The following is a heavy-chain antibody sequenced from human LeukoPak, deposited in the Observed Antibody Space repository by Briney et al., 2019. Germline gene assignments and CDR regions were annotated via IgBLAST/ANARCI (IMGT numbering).Heavy chain of an antibody. Sequence: ASVKVSCKASGYTFTGYYMHWVRQAPGQGLEWMGWINPNSGGTNYAQKFQGRATMTSDTSISTGYLELRRVQFDDTAVYYCAREGQLGLDNWGQGTLVTVSS. CDR2: INPNSGGT. CDR1: GYTFTGYY. V-gene: IGHV1-2*02. CDR3: AREGQLGLDN. J-gene: IGHJ1*01. D-gene: IGHD1-1*01.